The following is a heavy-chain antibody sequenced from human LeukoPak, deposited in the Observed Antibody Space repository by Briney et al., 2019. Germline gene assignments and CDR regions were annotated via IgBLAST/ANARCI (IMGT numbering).Heavy chain of an antibody. D-gene: IGHD6-6*01. CDR1: EYSFTNYW. V-gene: IGHV5-51*01. J-gene: IGHJ3*02. CDR3: ARQQSIYTSSSGGVFDI. Sequence: GESLKISCKGSEYSFTNYWIGWVRQMPGKGPEWMGIIYPGDSDTRYSPSFQSQVTISVDKSISTAYLQWSSLKASDSAMYYCARQQSIYTSSSGGVFDIWGQGTMVTVSS. CDR2: IYPGDSDT.